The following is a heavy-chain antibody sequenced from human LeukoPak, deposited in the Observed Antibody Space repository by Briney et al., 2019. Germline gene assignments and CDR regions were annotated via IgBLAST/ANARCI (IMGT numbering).Heavy chain of an antibody. CDR2: INPSDGRT. Sequence: ASVKVSCRASGYTFTNHYMHWVRQAPGQGLEWMGMINPSDGRTNYPQKFQGRVTMTRDTSTSTVYMELSSLRFEGTAIYYCAAPGASGFVGNFWSGPLDYWGQGTLVTVSS. D-gene: IGHD3-3*01. J-gene: IGHJ4*02. V-gene: IGHV1-46*01. CDR3: AAPGASGFVGNFWSGPLDY. CDR1: GYTFTNHY.